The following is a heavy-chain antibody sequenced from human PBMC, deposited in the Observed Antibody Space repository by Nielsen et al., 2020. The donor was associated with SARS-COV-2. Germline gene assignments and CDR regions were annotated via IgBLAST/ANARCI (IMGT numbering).Heavy chain of an antibody. J-gene: IGHJ4*02. D-gene: IGHD3-3*01. V-gene: IGHV3-30-3*01. CDR1: GFTFRRSG. Sequence: GESLKISCAASGFTFRRSGMHWVRQAPGKGLEWVAVISYDGGNKDYADSVKGRFTISRDNAKNSLYLQMNSLRAEDTAVYYCARGRAIFGVAKDFDYWGQGTLVTVSS. CDR3: ARGRAIFGVAKDFDY. CDR2: ISYDGGNK.